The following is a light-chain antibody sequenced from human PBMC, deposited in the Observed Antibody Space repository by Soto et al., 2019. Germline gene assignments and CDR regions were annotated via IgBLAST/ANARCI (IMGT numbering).Light chain of an antibody. CDR3: QQYNNWPPWT. J-gene: IGKJ1*01. CDR2: DAS. V-gene: IGKV3-11*01. Sequence: EIVMTQSPATLSLSPGERATLSCRASQSVGKYLVWYQQKPGQAPRLLIYDASNRATGIPARFSGSGSGTDFTLTISSLEPEDFAVYYCQQYNNWPPWTFGQGTKVDIK. CDR1: QSVGKY.